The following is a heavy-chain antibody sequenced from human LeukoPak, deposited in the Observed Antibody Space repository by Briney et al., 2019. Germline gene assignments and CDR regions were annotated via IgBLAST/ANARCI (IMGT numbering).Heavy chain of an antibody. J-gene: IGHJ5*02. Sequence: ASVKVSCKASGYTFTSYYMHWVRQAPGQGLEWMGIINPSGGSTSYAQKFQGRVTMTRDMSTSTVYMELSSLRSEDTAVYYCARERAVNWFDPWGQGTPGHRLL. CDR3: ARERAVNWFDP. CDR2: INPSGGST. V-gene: IGHV1-46*01. CDR1: GYTFTSYY.